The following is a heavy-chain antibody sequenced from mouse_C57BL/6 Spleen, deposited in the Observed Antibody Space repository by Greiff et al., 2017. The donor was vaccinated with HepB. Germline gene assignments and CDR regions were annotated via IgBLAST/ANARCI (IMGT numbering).Heavy chain of an antibody. CDR3: ARSGNYYYAMDY. V-gene: IGHV1-53*01. Sequence: QVHVKQPGTELVKPGASVKLSCKASGYTFTSYWMHWVKQRPGQGLEWIGNINPSNGGTNYNEKFKSQATLTVDKSSCTAYMQLSSLTSEDSAVYYCARSGNYYYAMDYWGQGTSVTVSS. CDR2: INPSNGGT. J-gene: IGHJ4*01. D-gene: IGHD3-1*01. CDR1: GYTFTSYW.